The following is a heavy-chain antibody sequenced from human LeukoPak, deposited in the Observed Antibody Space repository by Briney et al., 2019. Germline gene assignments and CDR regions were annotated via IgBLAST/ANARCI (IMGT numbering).Heavy chain of an antibody. V-gene: IGHV6-1*01. Sequence: SQTLSLTCASSGDSLSSGSAAWKWIRQSPSRGLEWLGRTYYRSKWYNDYAISVKSRITINPDTSRNQFSLHLNSVTPEDTAVYYCTRLSTQLGTRYYSGMDVWGQGTTVTVSS. CDR2: TYYRSKWYN. CDR1: GDSLSSGSAA. CDR3: TRLSTQLGTRYYSGMDV. D-gene: IGHD7-27*01. J-gene: IGHJ6*02.